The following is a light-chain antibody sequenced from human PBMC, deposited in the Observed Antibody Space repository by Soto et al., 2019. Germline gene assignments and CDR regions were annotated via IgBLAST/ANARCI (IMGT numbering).Light chain of an antibody. CDR2: KTS. CDR3: RHYNTYSQT. J-gene: IGKJ1*01. V-gene: IGKV1-5*03. CDR1: QSISTW. Sequence: IQMTQSPSTLSASVGDRVTITCRASQSISTWLAWYQQKPGKAPKLLIYKTSTLESGVPSRFSGSGSGTEFTLTISSLQPDDFATYYCRHYNTYSQTFGQGTKVDIK.